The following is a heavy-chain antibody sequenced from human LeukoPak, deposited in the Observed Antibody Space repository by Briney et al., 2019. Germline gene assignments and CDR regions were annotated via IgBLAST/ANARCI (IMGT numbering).Heavy chain of an antibody. CDR1: GGTFSSYT. Sequence: SVKVSCKASGGTFSSYTISWVRQAPGQGLEWMGRIIPILGIANYAQKFQGRVTITADKSTSTAYMGLRSLRSEDTAVYYCARRLYYDILTGYSPHYYYYMDVWGKGTTVTVSS. CDR2: IIPILGIA. D-gene: IGHD3-9*01. V-gene: IGHV1-69*02. CDR3: ARRLYYDILTGYSPHYYYYMDV. J-gene: IGHJ6*03.